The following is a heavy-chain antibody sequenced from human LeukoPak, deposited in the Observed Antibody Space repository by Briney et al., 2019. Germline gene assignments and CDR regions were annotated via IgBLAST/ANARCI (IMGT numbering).Heavy chain of an antibody. CDR1: GYTFTSYG. J-gene: IGHJ6*03. CDR2: ISAYNGNT. Sequence: ASVKVSCKASGYTFTSYGISWVRQAPGQGREWMGWISAYNGNTNYAQKLQGRVTMTTDTSTSTAYTELRSLRSDDPARYYSARVQDYYYYMDGWGKGTTVTVSS. V-gene: IGHV1-18*01. CDR3: ARVQDYYYYMDG.